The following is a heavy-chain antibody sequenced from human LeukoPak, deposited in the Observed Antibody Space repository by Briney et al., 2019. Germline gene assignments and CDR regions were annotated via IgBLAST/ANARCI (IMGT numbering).Heavy chain of an antibody. Sequence: PSETLSLTCTVSGGSISSYYWSWIRQPAGKGLEWIGRIYTSGSTNYNPSLKSRVTMSVDTSKNQFSLKLSSVTAADTAVYYCAGEYPSRVARDAFDIWGQGTMVTVSS. CDR1: GGSISSYY. CDR3: AGEYPSRVARDAFDI. D-gene: IGHD2-15*01. V-gene: IGHV4-4*07. J-gene: IGHJ3*02. CDR2: IYTSGST.